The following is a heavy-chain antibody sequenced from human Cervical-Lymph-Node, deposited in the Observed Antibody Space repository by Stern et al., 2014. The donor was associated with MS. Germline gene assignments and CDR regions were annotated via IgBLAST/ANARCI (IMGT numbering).Heavy chain of an antibody. CDR2: IYRNDAK. D-gene: IGHD6-19*01. CDR3: AHGVDTGYSSVLDF. V-gene: IGHV2-5*01. J-gene: IGHJ4*02. Sequence: QLTLKESGPTLVKPTQTLTLTCTFSGFSLPTSGVGVAWIRQPPGKALEGLALIYRNDAKRYRPSLNRRLTITKDTPKNQEVLTMTNMDPVDTATYFCAHGVDTGYSSVLDFWGQGTLVTVSS. CDR1: GFSLPTSGVG.